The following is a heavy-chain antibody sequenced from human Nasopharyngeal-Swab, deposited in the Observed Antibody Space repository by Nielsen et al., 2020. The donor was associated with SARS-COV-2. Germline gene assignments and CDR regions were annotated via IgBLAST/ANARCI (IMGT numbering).Heavy chain of an antibody. CDR3: ARKKQLVCPFDS. V-gene: IGHV1-2*06. CDR2: INPNNSAT. D-gene: IGHD2-2*01. Sequence: WVRQAPGQGLAGMGRINPNNSATIYAQRFKGRVAMTRDTSISMVFMELSSLRSDDTSIYYCARKKQLVCPFDSWGQGTLVTVSS. J-gene: IGHJ4*02.